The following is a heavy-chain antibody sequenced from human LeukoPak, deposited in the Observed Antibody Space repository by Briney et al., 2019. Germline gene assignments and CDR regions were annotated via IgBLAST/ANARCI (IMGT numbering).Heavy chain of an antibody. CDR1: GFPFSSYP. Sequence: GRSLRLSCAASGFPFSSYPMHWVRQAPGKGLEWVAVISYDGRNKYYADFVKGRFTISRDNSKNTLFLQMNSVRVDDTAVYYCGRDGEWGDVRGYYYYGLDVWGQGTTVTVSS. CDR3: GRDGEWGDVRGYYYYGLDV. J-gene: IGHJ6*02. D-gene: IGHD3-10*01. CDR2: ISYDGRNK. V-gene: IGHV3-30*04.